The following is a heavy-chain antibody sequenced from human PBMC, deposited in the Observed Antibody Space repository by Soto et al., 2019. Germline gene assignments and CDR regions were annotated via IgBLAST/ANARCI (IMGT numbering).Heavy chain of an antibody. Sequence: SETLSLTCAVSGDSISSVKWRSWVRQPPGKGLEWIGEIHHSGNSNYNPSLKSRVIISVDKSKNQFSLNLSSVTDADTAVYYCARGERQQQRDYWGQGTLVTVSS. CDR2: IHHSGNS. CDR1: GDSISSVKW. D-gene: IGHD6-25*01. CDR3: ARGERQQQRDY. V-gene: IGHV4-4*02. J-gene: IGHJ4*02.